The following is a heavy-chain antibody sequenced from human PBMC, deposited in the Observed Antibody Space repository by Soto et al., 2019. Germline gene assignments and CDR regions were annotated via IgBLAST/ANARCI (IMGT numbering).Heavy chain of an antibody. CDR3: ARAYTGQLPRRADYYYALDV. J-gene: IGHJ6*02. CDR1: EFTFSTYA. D-gene: IGHD2-2*01. Sequence: PGGSLRLSCAASEFTFSTYAMTWVRQAPGRGLQWVATISDSGDITYYADSVKGRFTISRDNSRNTLYLQMNNLRAEDTALYYCARAYTGQLPRRADYYYALDVWGRGTPVTVSS. V-gene: IGHV3-23*01. CDR2: ISDSGDIT.